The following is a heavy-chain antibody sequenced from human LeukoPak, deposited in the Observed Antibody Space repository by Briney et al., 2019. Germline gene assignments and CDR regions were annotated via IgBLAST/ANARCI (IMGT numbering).Heavy chain of an antibody. CDR1: GYSISSEYY. D-gene: IGHD2-2*01. V-gene: IGHV4-38-2*02. CDR2: IYTSGST. Sequence: SETLSLTCAVSGYSISSEYYWGWIRQPPGMGLEWIGRIYTSGSTNYNPSLKSRVTMSVDTSKNQFSLKLSSVTAADTAVYYCARDAGDCSSTSCYPYWGQGTLVTVSS. CDR3: ARDAGDCSSTSCYPY. J-gene: IGHJ4*02.